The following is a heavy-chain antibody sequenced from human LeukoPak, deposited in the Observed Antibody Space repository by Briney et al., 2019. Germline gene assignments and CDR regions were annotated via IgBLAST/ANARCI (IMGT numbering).Heavy chain of an antibody. D-gene: IGHD3-10*01. CDR2: IYYSGST. CDR1: GGSISSSSYY. V-gene: IGHV4-61*05. CDR3: ASYGSGSYYKI. Sequence: PSETLSLTCTVSGGSISSSSYYWSWIRQPPGKGLEWIGYIYYSGSTNYNPSLKSRVTISVDTSKNQFSLKLSSVTAADTAVYYCASYGSGSYYKIWGQGTLVTVSS. J-gene: IGHJ4*02.